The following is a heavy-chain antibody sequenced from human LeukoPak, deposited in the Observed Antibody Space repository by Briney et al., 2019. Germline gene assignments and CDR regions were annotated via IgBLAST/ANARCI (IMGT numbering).Heavy chain of an antibody. CDR1: GGTFSSYA. CDR3: ARESTPMIVFDY. V-gene: IGHV1-69*05. J-gene: IGHJ4*02. D-gene: IGHD3-22*01. CDR2: IIPIFGTA. Sequence: ASVKVSCKASGGTFSSYAISWVRQAPGQGLEWVGRIIPIFGTANYAQKFQGRVTITTDESTSTAYMELSSLRSEDTAVYYCARESTPMIVFDYWGQGTLVTVSS.